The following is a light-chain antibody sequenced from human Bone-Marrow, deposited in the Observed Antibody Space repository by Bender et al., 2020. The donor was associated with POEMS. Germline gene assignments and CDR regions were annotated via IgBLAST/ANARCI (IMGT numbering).Light chain of an antibody. CDR1: GSNIGAHA. Sequence: QSELTQPPSASGTPGQRVTISCSGGGSNIGAHAVNWYQHLPGTAPKLLIYSSHRRPSEVPDRFSGSRSGTSASLAISGLQSEDEADYYCAVWDDSLNGWVFGGGTKLTVL. J-gene: IGLJ3*02. CDR3: AVWDDSLNGWV. CDR2: SSH. V-gene: IGLV1-44*01.